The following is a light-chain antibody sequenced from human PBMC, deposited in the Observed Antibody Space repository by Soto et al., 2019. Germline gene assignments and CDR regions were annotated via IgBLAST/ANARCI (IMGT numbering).Light chain of an antibody. CDR1: NIGIKN. V-gene: IGLV3-9*01. Sequence: SYELTQPLSVSVALGQTARITCGGNNIGIKNVHWYQQKPGQAPVLVIYRDSNRPSGIPERFSGSNSGNTATLTISRAQAGDEADYYCQVWESSIWVFGGVTKLTVL. CDR3: QVWESSIWV. CDR2: RDS. J-gene: IGLJ3*02.